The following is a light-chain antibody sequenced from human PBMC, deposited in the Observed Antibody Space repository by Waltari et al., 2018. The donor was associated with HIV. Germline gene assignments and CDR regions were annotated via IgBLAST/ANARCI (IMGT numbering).Light chain of an antibody. V-gene: IGKV3-11*01. J-gene: IGKJ2*01. CDR2: DAS. Sequence: EIVLTQSPATLSLSPGDRATLSCRASQSVRSYLAWYQQKPGQAPRLLIYDASDRATGTTARFSGSGSGTDFTLTISSLEPEDFAVYYCQQRSNGPPGGAYTFGQGTKLEIK. CDR3: QQRSNGPPGGAYT. CDR1: QSVRSY.